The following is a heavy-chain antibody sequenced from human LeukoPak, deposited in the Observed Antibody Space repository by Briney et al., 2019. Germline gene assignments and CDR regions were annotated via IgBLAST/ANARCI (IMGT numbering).Heavy chain of an antibody. CDR1: GGSFSGYY. Sequence: PSETLSLTCAVYGGSFSGYYWSWIRQPPGKGLEWIGEINHSGSTNYNPSLKSRVTISVDTSKNQFSLKLSSVTAADTAVHYCARFDSSGYSNYYYYYMDVWGKGTTVTVSS. J-gene: IGHJ6*03. D-gene: IGHD3-22*01. V-gene: IGHV4-34*01. CDR3: ARFDSSGYSNYYYYYMDV. CDR2: INHSGST.